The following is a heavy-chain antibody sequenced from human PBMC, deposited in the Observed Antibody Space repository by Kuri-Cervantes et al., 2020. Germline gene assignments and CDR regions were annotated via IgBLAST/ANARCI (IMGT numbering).Heavy chain of an antibody. Sequence: SETLSLTCTVSGGSVSSGSYYWSWIRQPPGKGLEWIGYIYCSGSTNYNPSLKSRVTISVDKSKNQFSLKPSSVTAADTAVYYCARERTDYGGTKRRVVFDYWGQGTLVTVSS. V-gene: IGHV4-61*01. J-gene: IGHJ4*02. CDR3: ARERTDYGGTKRRVVFDY. D-gene: IGHD4-23*01. CDR1: GGSVSSGSYY. CDR2: IYCSGST.